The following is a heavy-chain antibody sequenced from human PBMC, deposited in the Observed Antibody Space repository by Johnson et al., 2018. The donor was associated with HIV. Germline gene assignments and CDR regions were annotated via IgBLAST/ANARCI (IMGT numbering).Heavy chain of an antibody. J-gene: IGHJ3*02. CDR3: ARVKGATNALDI. V-gene: IGHV3-15*01. Sequence: EVQLVESGGGLVKPGGSLRLSCAASGFTFSYAWMNWVRQAPGKGLEWVGRIKSESDGGTTDYSTPVKGRFTIARDDSKNTLYLQMNSLKTEDTSLYYCARVKGATNALDIWGPGTLVTVSS. CDR1: GFTFSYAW. D-gene: IGHD1-26*01. CDR2: IKSESDGGTT.